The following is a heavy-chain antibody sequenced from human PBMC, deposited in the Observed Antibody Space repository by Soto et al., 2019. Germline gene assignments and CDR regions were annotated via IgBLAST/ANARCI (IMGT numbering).Heavy chain of an antibody. V-gene: IGHV3-23*01. CDR3: VKGAWLDY. CDR1: GFPFSAYG. CDR2: IRGVAGST. J-gene: IGHJ4*02. Sequence: PGGSLRLSCEASGFPFSAYGMHWIRQAPGKGLEWVSLIRGVAGSTHYPDSVKGRFTISKDNSNNMLFLEMNSLRADDTAVYFCVKGAWLDYWGQGNMVTAPQ.